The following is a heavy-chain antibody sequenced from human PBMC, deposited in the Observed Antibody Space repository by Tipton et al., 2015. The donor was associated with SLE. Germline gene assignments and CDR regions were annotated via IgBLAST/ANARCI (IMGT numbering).Heavy chain of an antibody. CDR3: ARGPKDV. CDR1: GGSISSGSYY. J-gene: IGHJ6*02. Sequence: TLSLTCTVSGGSISSGSYYWSWIRQPAGKGLEWIGRIYTSGSTNYNPSLKSRVTISVDTSKNQFSLKLSSVTAADTAVYYCARGPKDVWGQGTTVTVSS. V-gene: IGHV4-61*02. CDR2: IYTSGST.